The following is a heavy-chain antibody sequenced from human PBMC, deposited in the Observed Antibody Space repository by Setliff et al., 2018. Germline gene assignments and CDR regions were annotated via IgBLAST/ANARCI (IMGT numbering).Heavy chain of an antibody. CDR1: GGTFSSYG. V-gene: IGHV1-69*05. CDR2: TIPIFGTT. CDR3: VREGVDSRSSTDYRYYMDV. Sequence: SVKVSCKASGGTFSSYGISWVRQAPGQGLEWMGGTIPIFGTTGYAQKFRGRVTIITDESTSTAFMQLSSLRSEDTAVYYCVREGVDSRSSTDYRYYMDVWGKGTTVTV. D-gene: IGHD3-22*01. J-gene: IGHJ6*03.